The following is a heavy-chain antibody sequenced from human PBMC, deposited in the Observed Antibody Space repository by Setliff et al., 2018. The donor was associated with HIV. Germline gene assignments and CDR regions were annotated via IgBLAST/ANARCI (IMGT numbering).Heavy chain of an antibody. Sequence: GASVKVSCKSSGYTFTNDHINWVRQAPGQGLEWMGSINPGGGDRGYARKFKDRVTMTRDTSTSTVYMELRSLRSEDTAVYYCARNKGSGILYVSSIVSDAFDIWGQGTMVTVSS. CDR1: GYTFTNDH. D-gene: IGHD3-3*02. V-gene: IGHV1-46*01. J-gene: IGHJ3*02. CDR3: ARNKGSGILYVSSIVSDAFDI. CDR2: INPGGGDR.